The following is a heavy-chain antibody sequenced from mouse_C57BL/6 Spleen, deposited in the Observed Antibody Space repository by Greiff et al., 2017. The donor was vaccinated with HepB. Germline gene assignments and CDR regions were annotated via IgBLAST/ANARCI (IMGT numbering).Heavy chain of an antibody. J-gene: IGHJ2*01. CDR2: IDPSDSYT. D-gene: IGHD1-1*01. V-gene: IGHV1-59*01. Sequence: QVQLQQPGAELVRPGTSVKLSCKASGYTFTSYWMHWVKQRPGQGLEWIGVIDPSDSYTNYNQKFKGKATLTVDTSSSTAYMQLSSLTSEDSAVYYCARGSIYYGSSYGYYFDYWGQGTTLTVSS. CDR3: ARGSIYYGSSYGYYFDY. CDR1: GYTFTSYW.